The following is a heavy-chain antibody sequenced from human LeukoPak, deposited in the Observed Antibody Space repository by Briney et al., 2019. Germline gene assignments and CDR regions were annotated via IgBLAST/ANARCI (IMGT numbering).Heavy chain of an antibody. Sequence: GGSLRLSCAASGFTVSSNYMSWVRQAPGKGLEWVSIVDSGGSTDYADSVKGRFTISRDNSENTLYLQMNSLRAEDTAVYYCARGWLFSWGRGTLVTVSS. CDR1: GFTVSSNY. D-gene: IGHD3-22*01. CDR3: ARGWLFS. J-gene: IGHJ4*02. V-gene: IGHV3-66*01. CDR2: VDSGGST.